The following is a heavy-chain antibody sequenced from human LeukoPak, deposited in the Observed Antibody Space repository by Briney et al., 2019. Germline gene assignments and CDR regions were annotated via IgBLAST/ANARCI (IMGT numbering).Heavy chain of an antibody. D-gene: IGHD2-8*01. CDR1: GGSISSTTYY. V-gene: IGHV4-39*01. J-gene: IGHJ4*02. CDR3: ARDRACSNGVYSYFDY. Sequence: SETLSLTCIVSGGSISSTTYYWGWIRQPPGKGLEWIGSIYYSGSTWYNPSLKSRVTVSADTSKNQFSLKLTSVTAADTAVYYCARDRACSNGVYSYFDYWGQGTVVTVSS. CDR2: IYYSGST.